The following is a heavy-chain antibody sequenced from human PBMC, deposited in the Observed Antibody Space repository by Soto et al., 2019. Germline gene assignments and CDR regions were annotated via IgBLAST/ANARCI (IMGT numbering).Heavy chain of an antibody. D-gene: IGHD6-13*01. J-gene: IGHJ6*02. CDR3: ARPRGKKGVAAASHPQYYYYGMDV. Sequence: SDALSLTWAVYGVSFSGYYWSWIRQPPGRGLEWIGEINQSGSTNYNPSLKSRVTISVDTSKNQFSLKLSSVTAADTAVYYCARPRGKKGVAAASHPQYYYYGMDVWGQGTTVTVSS. CDR1: GVSFSGYY. V-gene: IGHV4-34*01. CDR2: INQSGST.